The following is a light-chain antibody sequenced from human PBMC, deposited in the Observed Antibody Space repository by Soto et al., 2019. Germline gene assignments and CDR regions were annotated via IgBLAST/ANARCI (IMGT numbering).Light chain of an antibody. J-gene: IGLJ2*01. Sequence: QSALTQPASVPGSPGQSITISCTATSSDVGGYNYVSWYQQHPGKAPKLMIYDVSNRPSGVSNRFSGSKSGNTASLTISGLQAEDEADYYCSSYTSSSTLVVFGGGTKVTVL. CDR2: DVS. CDR3: SSYTSSSTLVV. CDR1: SSDVGGYNY. V-gene: IGLV2-14*01.